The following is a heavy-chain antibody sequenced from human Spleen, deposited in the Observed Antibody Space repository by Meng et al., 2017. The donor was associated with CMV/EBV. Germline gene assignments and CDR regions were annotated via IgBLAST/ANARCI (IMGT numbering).Heavy chain of an antibody. CDR1: GFTFSAWG. Sequence: ASGFTFSAWGMHWVRQAPGKGLEWVAVFTYDGSKIYYADSVKGRFTISRDTSTNTLYLQMNSLRAEDTAVYYCVKEQSFGYYRTADHWGQGTLVTVSS. CDR2: FTYDGSKI. J-gene: IGHJ4*02. CDR3: VKEQSFGYYRTADH. V-gene: IGHV3-30*18. D-gene: IGHD3-22*01.